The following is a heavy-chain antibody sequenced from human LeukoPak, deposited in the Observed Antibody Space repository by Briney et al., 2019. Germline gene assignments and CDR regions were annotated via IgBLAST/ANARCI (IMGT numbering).Heavy chain of an antibody. CDR3: AKDRSIAARLDY. CDR1: GFTFSSYW. CDR2: IKPDGSDK. J-gene: IGHJ4*02. Sequence: GGSLRLSCAASGFTFSSYWMSWVRQAPGKGLEWVANIKPDGSDKYYVDSVKGRFTISRDNAKNSLYLQMNSLRAEDTAVYYCAKDRSIAARLDYWGQGTLVTVSS. V-gene: IGHV3-7*01. D-gene: IGHD6-6*01.